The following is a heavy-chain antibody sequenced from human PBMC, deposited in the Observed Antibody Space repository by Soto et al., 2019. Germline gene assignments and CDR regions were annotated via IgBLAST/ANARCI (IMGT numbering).Heavy chain of an antibody. CDR3: ARDRIAARPKYYYYGMDV. V-gene: IGHV3-33*01. J-gene: IGHJ6*02. CDR1: GFTFSSYG. CDR2: IWYDGSNK. Sequence: GGSLRLSCAASGFTFSSYGMHWVRQAPGKGLEWVAVIWYDGSNKYYADSVKGRFTISRDNSKNTLYLQMNSLRAEDTAVYHCARDRIAARPKYYYYGMDVWGQGTTVTVSS. D-gene: IGHD6-6*01.